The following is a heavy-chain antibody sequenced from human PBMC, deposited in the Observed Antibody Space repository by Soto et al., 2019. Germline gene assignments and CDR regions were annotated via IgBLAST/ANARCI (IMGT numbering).Heavy chain of an antibody. Sequence: KPSETLSLTCTVSGGSISSYYWSWIRQPPGKGLEWIGYIYYSGSTNYNPSLKSRVTISVDTSKNQFSMKLSSVTAADTAVYYCARLYCSSTSCYTGYYYYGMDVWGQGTTVTV. D-gene: IGHD2-2*02. CDR2: IYYSGST. CDR3: ARLYCSSTSCYTGYYYYGMDV. J-gene: IGHJ6*02. CDR1: GGSISSYY. V-gene: IGHV4-59*01.